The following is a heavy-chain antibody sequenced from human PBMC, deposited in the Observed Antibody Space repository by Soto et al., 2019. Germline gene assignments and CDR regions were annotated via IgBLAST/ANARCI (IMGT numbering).Heavy chain of an antibody. CDR1: GFTVSSNY. Sequence: EVQLVESGGGLVQPGGSLRLSCAASGFTVSSNYMSWVRQAPGKGLEWVSVIYSDGRTYYADSVKGRFTISRDSYKNTLYLQMNSLRAEDTAVYYCARDRYGGDYVTDYWGQGTLVTVSS. D-gene: IGHD4-17*01. J-gene: IGHJ4*02. CDR3: ARDRYGGDYVTDY. V-gene: IGHV3-66*01. CDR2: IYSDGRT.